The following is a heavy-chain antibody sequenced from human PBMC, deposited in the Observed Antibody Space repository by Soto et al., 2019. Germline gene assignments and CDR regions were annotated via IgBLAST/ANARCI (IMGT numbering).Heavy chain of an antibody. V-gene: IGHV4-34*01. CDR1: GGSFSGYY. Sequence: SETLSLTCAVYGGSFSGYYWSWIRQPPGKGLEWIGEINHSGSTNYNPSLQSRVTISVDTSKNQFSLKLSSVTAADTAVYYCARRGANWFDPWGQGTLVTVSS. CDR3: ARRGANWFDP. CDR2: INHSGST. J-gene: IGHJ5*02.